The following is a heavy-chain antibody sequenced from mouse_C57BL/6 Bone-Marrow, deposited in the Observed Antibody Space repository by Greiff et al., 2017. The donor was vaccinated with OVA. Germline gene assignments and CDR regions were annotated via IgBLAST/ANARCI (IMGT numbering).Heavy chain of an antibody. CDR1: GFNIKDDY. J-gene: IGHJ4*01. CDR3: TGTNYYAVDY. V-gene: IGHV14-4*01. D-gene: IGHD3-3*01. Sequence: EVKLMESGAELVRPGASVKLSCTASGFNIKDDYMHWVKQRPEQGLEWIGWIDPENGDTEYASKFQGKATITADTSSNTAYLQLSSLTSEDTAVYYCTGTNYYAVDYWGQGTSVTVSS. CDR2: IDPENGDT.